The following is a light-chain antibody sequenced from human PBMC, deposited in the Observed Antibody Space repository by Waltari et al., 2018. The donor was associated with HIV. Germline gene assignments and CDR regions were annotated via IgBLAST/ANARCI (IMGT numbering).Light chain of an antibody. J-gene: IGKJ4*01. CDR3: QQYTRWPLT. CDR2: GAS. CDR1: QSVGDN. Sequence: EIVMTQSPATLSVSPGDRATLSCRASQSVGDNLAWYQQKPGQSPRLLIYGASTRATGVPARFSGSGSGTDFTLAISSLQSEDFAVYYCQQYTRWPLTFGGGTKVEIK. V-gene: IGKV3-15*01.